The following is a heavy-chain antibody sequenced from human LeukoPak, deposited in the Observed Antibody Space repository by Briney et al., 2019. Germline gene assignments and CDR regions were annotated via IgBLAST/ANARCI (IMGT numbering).Heavy chain of an antibody. V-gene: IGHV3-33*01. J-gene: IGHJ5*02. D-gene: IGHD3-22*01. CDR2: IWYDGSSQ. CDR3: VRDRGGGSGYSRYFDL. Sequence: GGSLRLSCAASGFTFRNYGMHWVRQAPGKGLEWVAVIWYDGSSQYYADSVKGRFTISRDNSKMILYLQMNSLRAEDTAVYYCVRDRGGGSGYSRYFDLWGQGTLVTVSS. CDR1: GFTFRNYG.